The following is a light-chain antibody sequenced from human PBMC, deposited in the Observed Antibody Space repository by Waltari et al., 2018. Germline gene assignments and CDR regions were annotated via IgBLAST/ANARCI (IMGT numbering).Light chain of an antibody. J-gene: IGKJ2*01. CDR1: QSLLHSAGKTY. CDR2: ELS. CDR3: MQGIHLT. V-gene: IGKV2-29*02. Sequence: EIVMTQTPLSLSVTPGQPASISCKSSQSLLHSAGKTYVYWYLQKPGQSPQLLIYELSRRFSGVPDRFSASGSRTDFTLKISRVEADDVGVYYCMQGIHLTFGQGTKLEIK.